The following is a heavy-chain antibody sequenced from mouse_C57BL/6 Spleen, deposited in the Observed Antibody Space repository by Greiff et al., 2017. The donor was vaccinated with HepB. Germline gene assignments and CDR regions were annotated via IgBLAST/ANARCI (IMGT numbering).Heavy chain of an antibody. V-gene: IGHV1-50*01. CDR3: ARYLSGFAY. J-gene: IGHJ3*01. CDR2: IDPTDSYT. Sequence: QVQLQQPGAELVKPGASVKLSCKASGYTFTSYWMQWVKQRPGQGLEWIGEIDPTDSYTNYNQKFKGKATLTVDTSSSTAYMQLSSLTSEDSAVYYCARYLSGFAYWGQGTLVTVSA. CDR1: GYTFTSYW.